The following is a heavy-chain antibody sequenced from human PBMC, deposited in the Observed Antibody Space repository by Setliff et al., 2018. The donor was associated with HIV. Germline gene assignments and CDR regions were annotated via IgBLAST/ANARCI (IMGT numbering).Heavy chain of an antibody. CDR1: GGSISSYY. Sequence: SETLSLTCAVYGGSISSYYWSWIRQPAGKGLEWIGRIYTSGSTNYNPSLKTRVTISIDTSKKQVSLKLSSVTAADTAVYYCARHANYDFWSGYWGYYFDYWGQGTLVTVSS. J-gene: IGHJ4*02. D-gene: IGHD3-3*01. V-gene: IGHV4-59*10. CDR3: ARHANYDFWSGYWGYYFDY. CDR2: IYTSGST.